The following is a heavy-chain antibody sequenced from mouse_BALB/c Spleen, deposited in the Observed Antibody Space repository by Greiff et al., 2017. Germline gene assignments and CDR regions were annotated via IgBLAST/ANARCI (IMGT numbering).Heavy chain of an antibody. CDR1: GFTFSSYT. CDR3: ERRSFAY. V-gene: IGHV5-12-2*01. J-gene: IGHJ3*01. Sequence: EVQVVESGGGLVQPGGSLKLSCAASGFTFSSYTMSWVRQTPEKRMEWVAYLSNGGGSTYYPDTVKGRFTISRDNAKNTLYLQMSSLKSEDTAMYYCERRSFAYWGQGTLVTVSA. CDR2: LSNGGGST.